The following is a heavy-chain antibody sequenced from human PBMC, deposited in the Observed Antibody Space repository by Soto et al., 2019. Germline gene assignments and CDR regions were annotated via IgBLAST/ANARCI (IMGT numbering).Heavy chain of an antibody. J-gene: IGHJ5*02. CDR1: GGSISSGGYY. Sequence: QVQLQESGPGLVKPSQTLSLTCTVSGGSISSGGYYWSWIRQHPGKGLEWIGYIYYSGSTYYNPSLKSRVTISVDTSKNQFSLKLSSVTAADTAVYYCARVFGSYCSGGSCYWRNWFDPWGQGTLVTVSS. D-gene: IGHD2-15*01. CDR2: IYYSGST. CDR3: ARVFGSYCSGGSCYWRNWFDP. V-gene: IGHV4-31*03.